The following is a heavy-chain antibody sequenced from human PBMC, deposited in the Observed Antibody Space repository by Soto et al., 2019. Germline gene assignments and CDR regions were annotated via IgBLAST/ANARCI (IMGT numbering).Heavy chain of an antibody. CDR2: NNHSGRA. Sequence: QVQLQESGPGLVRPSETLSLTCTVSGGSITSYFWSWVRQPPGTGLEWSVYNNHSGRADYNPTLNMRHTVSLDTSRNTFALELNSVSAADTAVYYCVGDGPLERGSAFEIWGRGAMVPVSS. CDR1: GGSITSYF. V-gene: IGHV4-59*01. J-gene: IGHJ3*02. D-gene: IGHD1-1*01. CDR3: VGDGPLERGSAFEI.